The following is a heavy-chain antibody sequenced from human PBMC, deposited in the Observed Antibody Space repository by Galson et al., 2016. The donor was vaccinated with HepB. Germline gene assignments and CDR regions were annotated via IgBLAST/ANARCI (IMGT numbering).Heavy chain of an antibody. CDR1: GFTLTANEVG. CDR2: IYWSGDK. D-gene: IGHD5-24*01. V-gene: IGHV2-5*01. J-gene: IGHJ4*02. CDR3: VQEKRWLHVGN. Sequence: PALVKPTQTLTLTCTFSGFTLTANEVGVGWIRQPPGKALEWLALIYWSGDKRYSPSLKSRPTITKVTSTNQVALIMTDMDPLDTATYYCVQEKRWLHVGNWGRGTLVTVSS.